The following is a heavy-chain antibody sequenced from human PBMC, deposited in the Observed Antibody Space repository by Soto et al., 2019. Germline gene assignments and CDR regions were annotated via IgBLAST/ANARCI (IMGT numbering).Heavy chain of an antibody. CDR3: ARESGYYDILTGSPYYYYGMDV. CDR2: IIPILGIA. Sequence: QVQLVQSGAEVKKPGSSVKVSCKASGGTFSSYTISWVRQAPGQGLEWMGRIIPILGIANYAQKFQGRVTITADKSTSTAYMELSSLRSEDTAVYYCARESGYYDILTGSPYYYYGMDVWGQGTTVTVSS. V-gene: IGHV1-69*08. CDR1: GGTFSSYT. J-gene: IGHJ6*02. D-gene: IGHD3-9*01.